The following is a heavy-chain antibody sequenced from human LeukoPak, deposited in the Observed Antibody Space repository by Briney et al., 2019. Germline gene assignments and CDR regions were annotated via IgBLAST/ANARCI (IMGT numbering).Heavy chain of an antibody. CDR2: IYAGDSDT. D-gene: IGHD3-10*01. V-gene: IGHV5-51*01. CDR1: GSIFTSYW. Sequence: GAFLQISCEGSGSIFTSYWSGGVRPVRGKGLECMGIIYAGDSDTRYSPSFQGQVTISADKSISTAYLQWSSLKASDTAMYYCARLYGSGSYGPPYFDYWGQGTLVTVSA. J-gene: IGHJ4*02. CDR3: ARLYGSGSYGPPYFDY.